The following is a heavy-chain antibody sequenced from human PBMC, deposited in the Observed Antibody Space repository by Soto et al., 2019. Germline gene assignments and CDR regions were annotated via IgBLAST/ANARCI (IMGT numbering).Heavy chain of an antibody. CDR2: IYFRGNT. J-gene: IGHJ4*02. CDR3: ARLEGLATISYYFDF. Sequence: SETLSLTCSVSGDSINSDKYYWGWIRQPPGKGLEWIGSIYFRGNTYYNPSLQTRVTISLDKSKSQFSLKLNSVTAADSSVYFCARLEGLATISYYFDFWGQGALVTVSS. D-gene: IGHD3-9*01. CDR1: GDSINSDKYY. V-gene: IGHV4-39*01.